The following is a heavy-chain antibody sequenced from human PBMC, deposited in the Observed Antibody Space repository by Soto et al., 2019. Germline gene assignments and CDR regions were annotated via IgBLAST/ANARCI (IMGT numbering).Heavy chain of an antibody. CDR2: VSTSIRST. V-gene: IGHV1-18*04. Sequence: QGKLVQSGPEVKKPGASVRVSCTASGYSFSGYDITWVRQAPGQGLEWLGWVSTSIRSTMSAEKLQGRLTMTTDTSTTTVYMELRGLTSDDTAVYYCARDSGAALYGEDALDIWGQGTMVSVSS. J-gene: IGHJ3*02. CDR1: GYSFSGYD. D-gene: IGHD3-10*01. CDR3: ARDSGAALYGEDALDI.